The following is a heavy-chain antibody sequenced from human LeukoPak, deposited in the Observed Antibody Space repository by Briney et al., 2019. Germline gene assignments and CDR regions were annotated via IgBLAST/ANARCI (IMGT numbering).Heavy chain of an antibody. V-gene: IGHV1-2*02. CDR3: ASNHGHPNIFSYYYYYMDV. D-gene: IGHD3-9*01. CDR1: GYTFTGYY. J-gene: IGHJ6*03. CDR2: INPNSGGT. Sequence: GASVKVSCKASGYTFTGYYMHWVRQAPGQGLEWMGWINPNSGGTNYAQKFQGRVTMTRDTSISTAYMELSRLRSDDTAVYYCASNHGHPNIFSYYYYYMDVWGKGTTVTVSS.